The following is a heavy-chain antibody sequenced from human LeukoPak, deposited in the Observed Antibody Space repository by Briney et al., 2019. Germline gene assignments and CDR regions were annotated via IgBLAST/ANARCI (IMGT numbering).Heavy chain of an antibody. D-gene: IGHD3-22*01. CDR2: ISSSSSYI. V-gene: IGHV3-21*01. CDR1: GFTFSSYS. CDR3: ARSPYHYDSSGSYDY. Sequence: GGSLRLSCAASGFTFSSYSMNWVRQAPGKGLEWVSSISSSSSYIYYADSVKGRFTISRDNAKNSLYLQMNSLRAEDTAVYYCARSPYHYDSSGSYDYWGQGTLVIVSS. J-gene: IGHJ4*02.